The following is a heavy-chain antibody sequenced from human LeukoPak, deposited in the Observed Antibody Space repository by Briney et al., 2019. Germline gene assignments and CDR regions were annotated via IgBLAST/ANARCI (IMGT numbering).Heavy chain of an antibody. J-gene: IGHJ3*02. Sequence: GESLKISCKGSGYIFANYWIGWVRQMPGKGLEWMGIIYPGDSDTRYSPSFQGQVTISADKSTSTAYLQWSSLKASDTAMYYCARHEGSSGPLSFDIWGQGTMVTVSS. CDR3: ARHEGSSGPLSFDI. V-gene: IGHV5-51*01. CDR2: IYPGDSDT. CDR1: GYIFANYW. D-gene: IGHD3-22*01.